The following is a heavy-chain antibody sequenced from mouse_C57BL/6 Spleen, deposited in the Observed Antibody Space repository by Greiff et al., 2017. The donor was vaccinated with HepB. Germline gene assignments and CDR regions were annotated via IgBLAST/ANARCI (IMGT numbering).Heavy chain of an antibody. CDR1: GYTFTDYE. CDR2: IDPETGGP. J-gene: IGHJ2*01. Sequence: QVQLQQSGAELVRPGASVTLSCKASGYTFTDYEMHWVKQTPVHGLEWIGAIDPETGGPAYNQKFKGKAILTADKSSSTAYMELRSLTSEDSAVYYCTRGLITTVVAPYYFDYWGQGTTLTVSS. V-gene: IGHV1-15*01. D-gene: IGHD1-1*01. CDR3: TRGLITTVVAPYYFDY.